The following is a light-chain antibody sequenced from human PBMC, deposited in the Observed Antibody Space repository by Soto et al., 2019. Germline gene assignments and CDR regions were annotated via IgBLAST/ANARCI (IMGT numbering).Light chain of an antibody. V-gene: IGKV3-15*01. CDR2: GAS. CDR1: QSVGSN. Sequence: EIVMTQSPATLSMSPGEGATLSCRASQSVGSNLAWYQHKPGQAPRLLIHGASTRATGIPARFSGSGSGTDFTLTISSLQSEDFAVYYCQQYNNWPQTFGQGTKVDIK. CDR3: QQYNNWPQT. J-gene: IGKJ1*01.